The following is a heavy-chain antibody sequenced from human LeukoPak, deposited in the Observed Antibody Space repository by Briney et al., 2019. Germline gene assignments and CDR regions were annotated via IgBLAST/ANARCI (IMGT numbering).Heavy chain of an antibody. J-gene: IGHJ4*02. CDR1: GFTFSSYG. CDR3: AKAPLAYCGGDCYSR. V-gene: IGHV3-30*02. Sequence: PSGGSLRLSCAASGFTFSSYGIHWVRQAPGKGLEWVAFIRYDGSNKYYADSVKGRFTISRDNSKNTLYLQMNSLRAEDTAVYHCAKAPLAYCGGDCYSRWGQGTLVTVS. D-gene: IGHD2-21*01. CDR2: IRYDGSNK.